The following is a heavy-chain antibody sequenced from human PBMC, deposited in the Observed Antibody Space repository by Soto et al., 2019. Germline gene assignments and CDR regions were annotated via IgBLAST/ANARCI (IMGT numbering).Heavy chain of an antibody. CDR3: VRDAGSLGY. J-gene: IGHJ4*02. CDR2: ISSSSSYI. CDR1: GFTFSSYS. D-gene: IGHD3-10*01. V-gene: IGHV3-21*01. Sequence: GGSLRLSCAASGFTFSSYSMNWVRQAPGKGLEWVSSISSSSSYIDYADSVKGRFTISRDNAKNSLFLQMNSLRVEDTAVYYCVRDAGSLGYWGQGTLVTRLL.